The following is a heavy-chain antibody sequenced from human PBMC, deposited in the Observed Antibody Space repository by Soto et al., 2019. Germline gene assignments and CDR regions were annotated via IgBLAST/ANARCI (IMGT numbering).Heavy chain of an antibody. CDR2: ISSSSSYI. Sequence: EVQLVESGGGLVKPGGSLRLSCAASGFTFSSYSMNWVRQAPGKGLGWVSSISSSSSYIYYADSVKGRFTISRDNAKNSLYLQMNSLRAEDTAVYYCARDLMAARHYYYGMDVWGQGTTVTVSS. J-gene: IGHJ6*02. D-gene: IGHD6-6*01. V-gene: IGHV3-21*01. CDR3: ARDLMAARHYYYGMDV. CDR1: GFTFSSYS.